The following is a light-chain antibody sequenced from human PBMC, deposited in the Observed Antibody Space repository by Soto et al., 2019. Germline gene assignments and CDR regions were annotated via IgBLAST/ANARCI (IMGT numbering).Light chain of an antibody. V-gene: IGLV2-14*01. CDR1: SSDIGTYNF. Sequence: QSALTQPASVSGSPGQSVTISCTGTSSDIGTYNFVSWYQQLPGKAPKLIIYEVSNRPSGVSNRFSGSKSGNTASLTISGLQAEDEGDYYCSSFAGGNIYVFGTGTKVTVL. J-gene: IGLJ1*01. CDR3: SSFAGGNIYV. CDR2: EVS.